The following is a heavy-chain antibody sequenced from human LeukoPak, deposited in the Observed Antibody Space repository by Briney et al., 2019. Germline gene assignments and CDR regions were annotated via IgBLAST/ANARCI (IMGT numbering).Heavy chain of an antibody. V-gene: IGHV3-48*03. CDR1: GFTFSSYE. CDR2: ISSSGSTI. Sequence: GGSLRLSCAASGFTFSSYEMNWVRQAPRKGLEWVSYISSSGSTIYYADSVKGRFTVSRDNAKNSLYLQMNSLRAEDTAVYYCARLPQPYCSGGSCYVDYWGQGTLVTVSS. CDR3: ARLPQPYCSGGSCYVDY. J-gene: IGHJ4*02. D-gene: IGHD2-15*01.